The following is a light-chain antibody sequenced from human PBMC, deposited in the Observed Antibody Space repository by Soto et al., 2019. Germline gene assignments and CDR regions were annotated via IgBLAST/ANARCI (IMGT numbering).Light chain of an antibody. Sequence: DIVMTQSPDSLAVSLGERATINCKSSQSVLYSSNNNNYLAWYQQKPGQPPRLLIYWASTRESGVPDRFSGSGSGTDFTLTISSLQAEDVAVYYCQQYYSTPPVTFGPGTKVDIK. CDR1: QSVLYSSNNNNY. J-gene: IGKJ3*01. CDR3: QQYYSTPPVT. CDR2: WAS. V-gene: IGKV4-1*01.